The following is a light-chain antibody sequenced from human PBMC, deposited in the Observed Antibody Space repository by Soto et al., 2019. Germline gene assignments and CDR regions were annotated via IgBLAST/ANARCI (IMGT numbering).Light chain of an antibody. J-gene: IGKJ1*01. V-gene: IGKV1-17*01. CDR1: QGIRDA. CDR3: LQHNSYPQT. CDR2: AAS. Sequence: DLQMTQSPSSLSASVGDRVTITCRASQGIRDALGWYQQKPGKAPKRLIYAASSLQSGVPSRFNGSGSGTGFTLTFRSLQPEDFATYYCLQHNSYPQTCGRGPKVEIK.